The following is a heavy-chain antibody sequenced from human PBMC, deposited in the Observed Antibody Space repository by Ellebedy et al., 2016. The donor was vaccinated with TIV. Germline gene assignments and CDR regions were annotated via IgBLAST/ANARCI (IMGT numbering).Heavy chain of an antibody. D-gene: IGHD3-3*02. CDR2: IYPSSGGT. J-gene: IGHJ4*02. V-gene: IGHV1-2*02. CDR1: GYTFTAYH. Sequence: ASVKVSCKASGYTFTAYHIHWVRHAPGQGLEWMGWIYPSSGGTNYAPKFQGRVTMTRDMSISTAYMELSGLKSDDTAFYYCAAFPYISTSSAFWGQGTLVTVSS. CDR3: AAFPYISTSSAF.